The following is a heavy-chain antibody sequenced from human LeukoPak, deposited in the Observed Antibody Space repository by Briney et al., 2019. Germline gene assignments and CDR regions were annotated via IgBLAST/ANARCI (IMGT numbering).Heavy chain of an antibody. J-gene: IGHJ6*03. CDR2: INPSGGST. V-gene: IGHV1-46*01. CDR3: ARGEVRQQLVQEGAYYYYYMDV. D-gene: IGHD6-13*01. CDR1: GYTFTSYY. Sequence: GASVKVSCKASGYTFTSYYMHWVRQAPGEGLEWMGIINPSGGSTSYAQKFQGRVTITADESTSTAYMELSSLRSEDTAVYYCARGEVRQQLVQEGAYYYYYMDVWGKGTTVTISS.